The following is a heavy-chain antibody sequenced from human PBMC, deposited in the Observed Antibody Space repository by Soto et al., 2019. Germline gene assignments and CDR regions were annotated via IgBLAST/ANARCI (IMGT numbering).Heavy chain of an antibody. CDR1: GGTFSSYA. J-gene: IGHJ6*02. CDR2: IIPIFGTA. CDR3: ARARDPQVLRYFDWLPPPLYYYYGMDV. V-gene: IGHV1-69*13. D-gene: IGHD3-9*01. Sequence: ALVKVSCKASGGTFSSYAISWVRQAPGQGLEWMGGIIPIFGTANYAQKFQGRVTITADESTSTAYMELSSLRSEDTAVYYCARARDPQVLRYFDWLPPPLYYYYGMDVWGQGTTVTVSS.